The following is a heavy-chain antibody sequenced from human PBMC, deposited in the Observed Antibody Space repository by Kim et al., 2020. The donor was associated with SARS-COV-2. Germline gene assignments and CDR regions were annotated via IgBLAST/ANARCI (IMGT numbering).Heavy chain of an antibody. V-gene: IGHV1-3*01. CDR2: INAGNGNT. CDR1: GYTFTSYA. D-gene: IGHD3-10*01. CDR3: ARGGTMVRGEVGWFDP. Sequence: ASVKVSCKASGYTFTSYAMHWVRQAPGQRLEWMGWINAGNGNTKYSQKFQGRVTITRDTSASTAYMELSSLRSEDTAVYYCARGGTMVRGEVGWFDPWGQGTLVTVSS. J-gene: IGHJ5*02.